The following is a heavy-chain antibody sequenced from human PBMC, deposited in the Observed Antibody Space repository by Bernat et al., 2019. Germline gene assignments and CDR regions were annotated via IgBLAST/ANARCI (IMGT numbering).Heavy chain of an antibody. CDR1: GFTFSSYA. CDR3: ARDSGTDLYYYYGMDV. CDR2: ISYDGSNK. Sequence: QVQLVESGGGVVQPGRSLRLSCAASGFTFSSYAMHWVRQAPGKGLEWVAVISYDGSNKYYADSVKGRFTISRDNSKNTLYLQMNSLRAEDTAVYYCARDSGTDLYYYYGMDVWGQGTTVTVSS. D-gene: IGHD1-26*01. J-gene: IGHJ6*02. V-gene: IGHV3-30-3*01.